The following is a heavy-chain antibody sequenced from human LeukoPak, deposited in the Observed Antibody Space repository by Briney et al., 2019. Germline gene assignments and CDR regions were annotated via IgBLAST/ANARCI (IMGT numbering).Heavy chain of an antibody. J-gene: IGHJ4*02. D-gene: IGHD1-1*01. V-gene: IGHV1-2*02. CDR3: ARLSPDDLEYLFDYFDY. CDR2: INPNSGGT. CDR1: GFTFSSYS. Sequence: GGSLRLSCAASGFTFSSYSMNWVRQAPGKGLEWMGWINPNSGGTNYAQKFQGRVTMTRDTSISTAYMELSKLRSDDTAVYYCARLSPDDLEYLFDYFDYWGQGTLVTVSS.